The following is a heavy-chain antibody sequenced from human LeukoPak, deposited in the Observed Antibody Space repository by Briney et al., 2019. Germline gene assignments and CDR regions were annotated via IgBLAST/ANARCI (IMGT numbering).Heavy chain of an antibody. Sequence: ASVKVSCKASGGTFSSYAISWVRQAPGQGLEWMGWISGYNGNTKFLQKLQDRVTMTTDTSTTTAYMEPRNLRPDDTAVYYCARDQYDFWGSSTYWGQGTLVTVSS. V-gene: IGHV1-18*01. D-gene: IGHD3-3*01. CDR3: ARDQYDFWGSSTY. J-gene: IGHJ4*02. CDR2: ISGYNGNT. CDR1: GGTFSSYA.